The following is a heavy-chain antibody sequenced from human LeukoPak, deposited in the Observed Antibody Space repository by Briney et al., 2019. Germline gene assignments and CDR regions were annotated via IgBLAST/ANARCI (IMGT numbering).Heavy chain of an antibody. Sequence: PGRSLRLSCAASGFTFSSYGMHWVRQAPGKGLEWVAVIWYDGSNKYYADSVKGRFTISRDNSKNTLYLQMNSLRAEDTAVYYCAKDVDTAMVFPYWGQGTLVTVSS. V-gene: IGHV3-33*06. J-gene: IGHJ4*02. CDR3: AKDVDTAMVFPY. CDR1: GFTFSSYG. D-gene: IGHD5-18*01. CDR2: IWYDGSNK.